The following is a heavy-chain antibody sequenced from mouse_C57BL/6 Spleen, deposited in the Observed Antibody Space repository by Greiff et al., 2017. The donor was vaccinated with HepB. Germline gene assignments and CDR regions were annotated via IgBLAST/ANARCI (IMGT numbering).Heavy chain of an antibody. J-gene: IGHJ3*01. CDR2: IDPSDSET. Sequence: QVQLKQPGAELVRPGSSVKLSCKASGYTFTSYWMHWVKQRPIQGLEWIGNIDPSDSETHYNQKFKDKATLTVDKSSSTAYMQLSSLTSEDSAVYYCARESDYPWFAYWGQGTLVTVSA. CDR1: GYTFTSYW. CDR3: ARESDYPWFAY. D-gene: IGHD2-4*01. V-gene: IGHV1-52*01.